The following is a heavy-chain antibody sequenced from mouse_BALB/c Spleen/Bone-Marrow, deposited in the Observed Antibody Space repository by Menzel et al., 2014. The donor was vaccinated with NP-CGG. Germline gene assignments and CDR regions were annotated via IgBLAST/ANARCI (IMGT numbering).Heavy chain of an antibody. D-gene: IGHD1-1*01. V-gene: IGHV14-3*02. CDR2: IDPANGNT. Sequence: GQLKESGAELVKPGASVKLSCTASGFNIKDTYMHWVKQRPEQGLEWIGRIDPANGNTKYDPKFQGKATITADTSSNTAYLQLSSLTSEDTAVYYCARYNYGSSQFAYWGQGTLVTVSA. CDR1: GFNIKDTY. CDR3: ARYNYGSSQFAY. J-gene: IGHJ3*01.